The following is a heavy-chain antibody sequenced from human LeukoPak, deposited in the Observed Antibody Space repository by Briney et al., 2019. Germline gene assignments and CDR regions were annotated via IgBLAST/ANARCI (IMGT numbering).Heavy chain of an antibody. CDR1: GYSFSIYG. CDR3: ARCGTAVTTHFSH. J-gene: IGHJ4*02. Sequence: ASVKVSCKASGYSFSIYGITWARQAPGQGLEYLGWISASDGTTNYAQKVQDRVTMTTDTSTSTAYLELRSLRSEDTAVYYCARCGTAVTTHFSHWGQGTLVTVSS. D-gene: IGHD4-17*01. CDR2: ISASDGTT. V-gene: IGHV1-18*01.